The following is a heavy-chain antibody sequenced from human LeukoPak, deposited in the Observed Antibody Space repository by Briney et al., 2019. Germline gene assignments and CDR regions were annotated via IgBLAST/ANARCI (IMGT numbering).Heavy chain of an antibody. CDR2: ISWNSGSI. Sequence: GGSLRLSCPASGFTFDDYAMHWVRQAPGKGLEWVSVISWNSGSIGYADSVKGRFTISRDNAKNSLYLQMNSLRAEDQALYYCAKDITGGNRLYFSYWRQGTLVTVSS. V-gene: IGHV3-9*01. CDR1: GFTFDDYA. J-gene: IGHJ4*02. CDR3: AKDITGGNRLYFSY. D-gene: IGHD3-10*01.